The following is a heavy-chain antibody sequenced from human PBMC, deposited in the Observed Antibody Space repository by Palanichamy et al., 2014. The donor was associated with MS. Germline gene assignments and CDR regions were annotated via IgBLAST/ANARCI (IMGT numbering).Heavy chain of an antibody. CDR1: GGSISSYY. V-gene: IGHV4-59*01. CDR3: ARRARRYCSGGSCYSSHYYYGMDV. Sequence: TCTVSGGSISSYYWSWIRQPPGRDWSGLGISITVGAPTTTLPKSRVTISVDTSKNQFSLKLSSVTAADTAVYYCARRARRYCSGGSCYSSHYYYGMDVWGQGTTVTVSS. J-gene: IGHJ6*02. D-gene: IGHD2-15*01. CDR2: SITVGAP.